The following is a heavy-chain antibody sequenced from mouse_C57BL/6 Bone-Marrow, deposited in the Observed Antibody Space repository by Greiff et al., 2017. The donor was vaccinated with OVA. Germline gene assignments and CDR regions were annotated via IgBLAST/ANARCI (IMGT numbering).Heavy chain of an antibody. CDR1: GFTFSSYA. V-gene: IGHV5-4*03. Sequence: EVKVEESGGGLVKPGGSLKLSCAASGFTFSSYAMSWVRQTPEKRLEWVATISDGGSYTYYPDNVKGRFTISRDNAKNNLYLQMSHLKSEDTAMYYCARGVTTVALDYWGQGTTLTVSS. CDR3: ARGVTTVALDY. J-gene: IGHJ2*01. CDR2: ISDGGSYT. D-gene: IGHD1-1*01.